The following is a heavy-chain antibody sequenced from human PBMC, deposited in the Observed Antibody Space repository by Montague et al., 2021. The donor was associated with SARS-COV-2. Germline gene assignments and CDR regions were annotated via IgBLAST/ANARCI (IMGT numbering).Heavy chain of an antibody. D-gene: IGHD4-17*01. CDR3: ARGRTVTTSYYYYGMDV. V-gene: IGHV4-34*01. CDR1: GGSFSGYY. CDR2: INHSGST. Sequence: SETLSLTCAVYGGSFSGYYWSWIRQPPGKGLEWIGEINHSGSTNYNPSLKGRVTISVDTSKNQFSLKLSSVTAADTAVYYCARGRTVTTSYYYYGMDVWGQGTTVTVSS. J-gene: IGHJ6*02.